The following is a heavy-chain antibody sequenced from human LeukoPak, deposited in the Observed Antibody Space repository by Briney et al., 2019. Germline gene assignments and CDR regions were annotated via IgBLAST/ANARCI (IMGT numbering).Heavy chain of an antibody. D-gene: IGHD3-9*01. V-gene: IGHV4-59*01. CDR1: GGSISSYY. J-gene: IGHJ5*02. Sequence: PSETLSLTCTVSGGSISSYYWSWIRQPPGKGLEWIGYIYYSGSTNYNPSLKSRVTISVDTSKNQFSPKPSSVTAADTAVYYCASSYYDILTGYYNPVNWFDPWGQGTLVTVSS. CDR2: IYYSGST. CDR3: ASSYYDILTGYYNPVNWFDP.